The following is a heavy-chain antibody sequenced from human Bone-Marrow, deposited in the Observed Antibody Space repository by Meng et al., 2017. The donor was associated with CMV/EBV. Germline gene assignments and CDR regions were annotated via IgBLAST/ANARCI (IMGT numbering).Heavy chain of an antibody. Sequence: GESLKISCAASGFTFSSYAMHWVRQAPGKGLEWVSSISSSSSYIYYADSVKGRFTISRDNAKNSLYLQMNSLRAEDTAVYYCARDCSSTSCFYQYYYYYGMDVWGQGTTVTVSS. V-gene: IGHV3-21*01. D-gene: IGHD2-2*01. CDR2: ISSSSSYI. J-gene: IGHJ6*02. CDR3: ARDCSSTSCFYQYYYYYGMDV. CDR1: GFTFSSYA.